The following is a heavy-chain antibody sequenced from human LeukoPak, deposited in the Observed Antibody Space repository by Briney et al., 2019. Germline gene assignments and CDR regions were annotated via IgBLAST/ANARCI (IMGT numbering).Heavy chain of an antibody. V-gene: IGHV1-69*05. CDR2: IIPIFGTA. D-gene: IGHD6-13*01. CDR3: ARDRAAAGLDAFDI. J-gene: IGHJ3*02. CDR1: GGTFSSYA. Sequence: SVKVSCKASGGTFSSYAISWVRQAPGQGLEWMGGIIPIFGTANYAQKFQGRVTITTDESTSTAYMELSSLRSEDTAVYYCARDRAAAGLDAFDIWGQGTMVTVSS.